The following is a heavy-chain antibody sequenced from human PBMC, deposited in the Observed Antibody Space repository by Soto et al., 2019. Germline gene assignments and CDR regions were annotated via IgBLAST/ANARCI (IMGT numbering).Heavy chain of an antibody. J-gene: IGHJ4*01. Sequence: QLLESGGGFVQPGGSLRLSCVASGFTFSNFAMAWVRQAPGEGLEWVSAISGSGDDTFYADSMKGRFTISRDNTKETLYLQTNSLRAEERDVYSLANPISRTETTFGLWGQGTLVTVFS. CDR2: ISGSGDDT. CDR3: ANPISRTETTFGL. CDR1: GFTFSNFA. D-gene: IGHD1-1*01. V-gene: IGHV3-23*01.